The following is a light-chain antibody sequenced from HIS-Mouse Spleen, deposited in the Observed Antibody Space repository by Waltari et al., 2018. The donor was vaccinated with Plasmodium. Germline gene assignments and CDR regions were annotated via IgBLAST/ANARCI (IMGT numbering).Light chain of an antibody. J-gene: IGKJ5*01. CDR2: DAS. V-gene: IGKV3-11*01. Sequence: EIVLTQSPATPSLSPGERATLSCRASQSVSSYLAWYQQKPGQAPRLLIYDASNRATGIPARFSGSGSGTDFTLTISSLEPEDFALYYCQQRSNWPPTFGQGTRLEIK. CDR1: QSVSSY. CDR3: QQRSNWPPT.